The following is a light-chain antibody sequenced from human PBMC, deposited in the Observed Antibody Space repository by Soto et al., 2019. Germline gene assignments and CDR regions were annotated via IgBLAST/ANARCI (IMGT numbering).Light chain of an antibody. CDR2: YDD. J-gene: IGLJ2*01. V-gene: IGLV1-36*01. Sequence: QSVLTQPPSVSEAPRQRVTISCSGSRSNIGDNPVNWYQHLPGKAPKLLIYYDDLMPSGVSDRFSGSKSGTSASLTISGLQSEDEADYYCAAWDDSLNGVVFGGGTQLTVL. CDR3: AAWDDSLNGVV. CDR1: RSNIGDNP.